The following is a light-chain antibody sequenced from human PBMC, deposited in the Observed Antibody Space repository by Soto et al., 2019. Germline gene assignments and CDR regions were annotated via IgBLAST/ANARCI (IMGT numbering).Light chain of an antibody. CDR3: ATWDSSLSAGV. V-gene: IGLV1-51*01. CDR1: SSNIGNNY. J-gene: IGLJ2*01. Sequence: QSVLTQPPSVSAAPGQKVTISCSGSSSNIGNNYVFWYQQLPGTAPKLLIYDNDKRPSGIPDRFSGSKSGTSATLGITGLQIGDEADYYCATWDSSLSAGVFGGGTKLTVL. CDR2: DND.